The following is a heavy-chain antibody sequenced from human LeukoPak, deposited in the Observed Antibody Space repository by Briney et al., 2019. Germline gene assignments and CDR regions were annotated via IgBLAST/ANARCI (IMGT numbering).Heavy chain of an antibody. CDR2: ISYDGSIE. J-gene: IGHJ4*02. Sequence: GGSLRLSCAASGFTFSSYAMHWVRQAPGKGLEWVAVISYDGSIEAYADSVRGRFTVSRDKSKNTLYLQMNSLRVEDTAMYSCARDRGLISAADYFDYWGQGTLVTVSS. CDR1: GFTFSSYA. D-gene: IGHD6-13*01. CDR3: ARDRGLISAADYFDY. V-gene: IGHV3-30*04.